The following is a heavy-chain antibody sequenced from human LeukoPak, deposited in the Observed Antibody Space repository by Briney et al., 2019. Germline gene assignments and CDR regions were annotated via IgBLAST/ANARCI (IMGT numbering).Heavy chain of an antibody. CDR2: IYYSGST. J-gene: IGHJ5*02. CDR3: ARGQSGYCSGGSCYSGIVHWFDP. CDR1: GGSISSSSYY. Sequence: SETLSLTCTVSGGSISSSSYYWGWIRQPPGKGLEWIGSIYYSGSTYYNPSLKSRVTISVDTSKNQFSLKLSSVTAADTAVYYCARGQSGYCSGGSCYSGIVHWFDPWGQGTLVTVSS. V-gene: IGHV4-39*07. D-gene: IGHD2-15*01.